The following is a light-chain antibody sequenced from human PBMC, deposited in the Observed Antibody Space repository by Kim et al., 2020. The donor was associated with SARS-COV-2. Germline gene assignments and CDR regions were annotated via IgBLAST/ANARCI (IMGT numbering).Light chain of an antibody. CDR1: NNNVGDEG. J-gene: IGLJ3*02. Sequence: QAGLTQPPSVSKGLRQTATLTCTGNNNNVGDEGAAWLQQHQGHPPKLLSYRNNNRPSGISERLSASRSGNTASLTITGLQPEDEADYYCSAGDRSLSAWVFGGGTQLTVL. V-gene: IGLV10-54*01. CDR3: SAGDRSLSAWV. CDR2: RNN.